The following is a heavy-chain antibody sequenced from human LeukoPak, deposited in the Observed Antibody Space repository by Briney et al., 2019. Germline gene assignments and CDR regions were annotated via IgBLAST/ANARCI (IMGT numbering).Heavy chain of an antibody. D-gene: IGHD1-26*01. CDR3: ASWGEGALDN. CDR2: IRSKAYGGTT. V-gene: IGHV3-49*04. CDR1: GFTFGDYA. J-gene: IGHJ4*02. Sequence: GGSLRLSCTASGFTFGDYAMSWVRQAPGKGLEWVGFIRSKAYGGTTEYAASVKGRFTISRDNAKKSPYLQMNSLRVEDTGVYYCASWGEGALDNWGQGTLVTVSS.